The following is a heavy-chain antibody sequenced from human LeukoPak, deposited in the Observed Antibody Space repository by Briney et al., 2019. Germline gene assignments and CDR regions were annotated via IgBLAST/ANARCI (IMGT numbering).Heavy chain of an antibody. CDR3: AQVGDSYGYGAFDI. CDR1: GYSFTGHY. CDR2: INPKSGDT. Sequence: ASVKVSCKASGYSFTGHYMHWVRQAPGQGLEWMGWINPKSGDTNYAQKFQGRVTMTRDTSISTAYMELSTLRSDDTAVYYCAQVGDSYGYGAFDIWGQGTMVTVSS. V-gene: IGHV1-2*02. D-gene: IGHD5-18*01. J-gene: IGHJ3*02.